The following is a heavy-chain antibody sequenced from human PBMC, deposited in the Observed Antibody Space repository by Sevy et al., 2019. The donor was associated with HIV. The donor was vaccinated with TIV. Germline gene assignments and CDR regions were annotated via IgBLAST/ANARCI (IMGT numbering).Heavy chain of an antibody. CDR1: GGSISSYY. V-gene: IGHV4-59*01. J-gene: IGHJ5*02. D-gene: IGHD5-12*01. CDR3: ARINIVATIWGPSNWFDP. Sequence: SETLSLTCTVSGGSISSYYWSWIRQPPGKGLEWIGYIYYSGGTNYNPSLKSRVTISLDTSKNQFSLKLSSVTAADTAVYYCARINIVATIWGPSNWFDPWGQGTLVTVSS. CDR2: IYYSGGT.